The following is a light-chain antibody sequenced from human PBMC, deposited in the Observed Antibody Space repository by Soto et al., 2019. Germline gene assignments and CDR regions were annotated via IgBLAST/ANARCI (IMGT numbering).Light chain of an antibody. CDR2: GAS. Sequence: EIVMTQSPATLSVSPGERATLSCRASQSVSSNLAWYQQKPGQAPRLLIYGASTRATVIPARFSGSGSGTEFTLTISSLQSEDFAVYYCQQYSNWPITFGAGTKLEIK. CDR3: QQYSNWPIT. CDR1: QSVSSN. J-gene: IGKJ2*01. V-gene: IGKV3-15*01.